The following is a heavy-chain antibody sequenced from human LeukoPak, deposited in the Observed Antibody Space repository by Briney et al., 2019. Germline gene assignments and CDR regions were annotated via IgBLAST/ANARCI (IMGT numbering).Heavy chain of an antibody. CDR2: ISGSGGST. D-gene: IGHD1-26*01. Sequence: GGSLRLSCAASGFTFSSYAMSWVRQAPGKGLEWVSAISGSGGSTYYADSVKGRFTISRDNSKNTLYLQMNSLRAEDTAVYYCAKEPPGATTTLAYYFDYWGQGTLVTVSS. V-gene: IGHV3-23*01. CDR3: AKEPPGATTTLAYYFDY. J-gene: IGHJ4*02. CDR1: GFTFSSYA.